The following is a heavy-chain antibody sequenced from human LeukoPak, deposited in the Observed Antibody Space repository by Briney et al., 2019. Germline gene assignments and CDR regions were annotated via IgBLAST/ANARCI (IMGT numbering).Heavy chain of an antibody. D-gene: IGHD3-10*01. CDR2: IYHSGST. J-gene: IGHJ5*02. CDR3: ARSLTYYYGSGPKPYNWFDP. CDR1: GGSISSSNW. V-gene: IGHV4-4*02. Sequence: PSETLSLTCAVSGGSISSSNWWSWVRQPPGKGLEWIGEIYHSGSTNYNPSLKSRVTISVDKSKNQFSLKLSSVTAADTAVYYCARSLTYYYGSGPKPYNWFDPWGQGTLVTVSS.